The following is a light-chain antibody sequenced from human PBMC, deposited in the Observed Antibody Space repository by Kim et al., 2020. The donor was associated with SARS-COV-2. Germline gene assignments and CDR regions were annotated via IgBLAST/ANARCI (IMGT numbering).Light chain of an antibody. Sequence: SYELTQPPSVSVSPGQTASITCSGDKLGDKYACWYQQKPGQSPVLVIYQDSKRPSGIPERFSGSNSGNTATLTISGTQAMDEADYYCQAWDSSTAGLVVF. V-gene: IGLV3-1*01. CDR3: QAWDSSTAGLVV. J-gene: IGLJ2*01. CDR2: QDS. CDR1: KLGDKY.